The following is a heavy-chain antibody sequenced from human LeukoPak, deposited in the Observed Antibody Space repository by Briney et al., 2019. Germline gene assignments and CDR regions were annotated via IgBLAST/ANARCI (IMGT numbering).Heavy chain of an antibody. J-gene: IGHJ4*02. Sequence: ASVNVSFKASGGTFDTYTFTWVRQAPGQGLEWLGKSIPLLASPDYAPKFQGRVTITSDESSSTVYMELRSLTFDDTAVYYCTREVGTGSLDDWGQGTLVIVSS. D-gene: IGHD1-26*01. CDR2: SIPLLASP. V-gene: IGHV1-69*05. CDR1: GGTFDTYT. CDR3: TREVGTGSLDD.